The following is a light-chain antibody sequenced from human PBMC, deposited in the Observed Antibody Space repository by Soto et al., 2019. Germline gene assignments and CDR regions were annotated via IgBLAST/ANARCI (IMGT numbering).Light chain of an antibody. Sequence: DIQVTQSPSTLSXXVGYRVTITCRASQNVAHFLNWYQQKPGKAPKLLIYATSSLHSGVPSRFSGSGFGTDFTLTISSLQTEDFATYYCQQNYSPPPITFGQGTRLEVK. CDR2: ATS. CDR3: QQNYSPPPIT. V-gene: IGKV1-39*01. J-gene: IGKJ5*01. CDR1: QNVAHF.